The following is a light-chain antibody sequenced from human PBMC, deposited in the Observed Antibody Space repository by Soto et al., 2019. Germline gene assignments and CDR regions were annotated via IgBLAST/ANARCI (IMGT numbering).Light chain of an antibody. CDR2: EGS. J-gene: IGLJ1*01. Sequence: QSALINPASVSGSPGRRITTSSPGPSSDVGSYNLVSWYQQHPGKAPKLMIYEGSKRPSGVSNRFSGSKSGNTASLTISGLQAEDEADYYCCSYAGSSTFVYVFGTGTKLTVL. CDR1: SSDVGSYNL. V-gene: IGLV2-23*03. CDR3: CSYAGSSTFVYV.